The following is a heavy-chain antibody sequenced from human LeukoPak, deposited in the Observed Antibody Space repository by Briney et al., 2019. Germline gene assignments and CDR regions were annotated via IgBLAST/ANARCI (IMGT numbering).Heavy chain of an antibody. J-gene: IGHJ4*02. CDR1: GFTFSSYS. CDR2: ITGPGDTT. D-gene: IGHD3-22*01. CDR3: ARAYGSSGYFQLPIDY. Sequence: GGSLRLSCAASGFTFSSYSMTWVRQAPGKGLEWVSGITGPGDTTHHVDSVKGRFTISRDNSKNTLFLQMNSLRVEDTALYYCARAYGSSGYFQLPIDYWGQGTLATVSS. V-gene: IGHV3-23*01.